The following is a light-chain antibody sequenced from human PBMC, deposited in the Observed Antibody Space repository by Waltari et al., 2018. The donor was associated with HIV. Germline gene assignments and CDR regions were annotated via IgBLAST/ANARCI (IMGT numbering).Light chain of an antibody. CDR3: QAWDTKTACV. CDR2: EDT. V-gene: IGLV3-1*01. Sequence: SYELTQPPSVSVSPDQTASITCSGDKLGDNYVCWYQPKPGQSPVLVIHEDTKRPSGIPERFSGSNSWNTATLTISGTQATDEADYFCQAWDTKTACVFGAGTKVTVL. J-gene: IGLJ1*01. CDR1: KLGDNY.